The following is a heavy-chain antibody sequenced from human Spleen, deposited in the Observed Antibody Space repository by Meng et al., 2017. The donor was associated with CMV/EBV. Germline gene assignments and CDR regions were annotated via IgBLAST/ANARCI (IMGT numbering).Heavy chain of an antibody. Sequence: QWRSRLLRPARTLALTCAVYSASFSGLDSTSAGMLPAKGVRRLGESNGSGRTNYNTSLKRRVNMSADTTKIQFSLKLSSVTAAVTAVSYCAREPCLWFGELYVKWFDPWGQGTLVTVSS. CDR3: AREPCLWFGELYVKWFDP. CDR2: SNGSGRT. CDR1: SASFSGLD. D-gene: IGHD3-10*01. J-gene: IGHJ5*02. V-gene: IGHV4-34*02.